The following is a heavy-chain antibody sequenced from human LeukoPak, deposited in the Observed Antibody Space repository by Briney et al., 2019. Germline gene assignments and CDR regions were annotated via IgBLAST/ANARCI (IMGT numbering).Heavy chain of an antibody. J-gene: IGHJ4*02. CDR2: ISGSGGST. V-gene: IGHV3-23*01. Sequence: PGGSLRLSCAASGFTFSSYAWSWIRQAPGKGLEWVSAISGSGGSTYYADSVKGLFTISRDNVNNSQNLQMNSLRAVDTADYSIDYSYKSRGYDHYYVDYWGQGTLVTVSS. CDR1: GFTFSSYA. CDR3: DYSYKSRGYDHYYVDY. D-gene: IGHD3-22*01.